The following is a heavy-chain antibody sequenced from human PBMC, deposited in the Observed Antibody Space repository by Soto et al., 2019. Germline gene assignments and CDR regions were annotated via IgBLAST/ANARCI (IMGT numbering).Heavy chain of an antibody. D-gene: IGHD2-2*01. J-gene: IGHJ6*02. CDR1: GFTVSSNY. V-gene: IGHV3-53*01. CDR3: AKAATYCRSNNCLRPANPDV. Sequence: GGSLRLSCAASGFTVSSNYMSWVRQAPGKGLEWVSVIYSGGSTYYADSVKGRFTISRDNSKNTLYLQMNSLRAEDTAVYYCAKAATYCRSNNCLRPANPDVWGQGTTVTVSS. CDR2: IYSGGST.